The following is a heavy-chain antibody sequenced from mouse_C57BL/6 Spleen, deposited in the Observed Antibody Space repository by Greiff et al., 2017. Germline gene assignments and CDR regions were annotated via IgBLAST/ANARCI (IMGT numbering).Heavy chain of an antibody. CDR1: GYTFTSYW. Sequence: VKLPESGAELVKPGDSVTMSCKASGYTFTSYWINWVKQRPGQGLEWIGDIYPGRGSTNYNEKFKSKATLTVDTASSTAYMQLSRLPSEDSAVYYCALYYSNYAGYFDYWGQGTTLTVSS. CDR3: ALYYSNYAGYFDY. D-gene: IGHD2-5*01. CDR2: IYPGRGST. J-gene: IGHJ2*01. V-gene: IGHV1-55*01.